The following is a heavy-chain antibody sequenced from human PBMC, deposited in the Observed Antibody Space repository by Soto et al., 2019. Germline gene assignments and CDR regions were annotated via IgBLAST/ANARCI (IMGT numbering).Heavy chain of an antibody. CDR2: ISGSGGNT. Sequence: GGSLRLSCAASGFTFSSYAMSWVRQAPGKGLEWVSGISGSGGNTNYADSVKGRFTISRDNSKNTLYLQMNSLRAEETAVYYCARDSLWGGQPVPHGMDVWGQGTTVTVSS. J-gene: IGHJ6*02. V-gene: IGHV3-23*01. CDR3: ARDSLWGGQPVPHGMDV. D-gene: IGHD6-6*01. CDR1: GFTFSSYA.